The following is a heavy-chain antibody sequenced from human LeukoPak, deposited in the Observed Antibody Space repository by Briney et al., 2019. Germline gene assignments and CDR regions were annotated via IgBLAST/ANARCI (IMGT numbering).Heavy chain of an antibody. J-gene: IGHJ4*02. Sequence: GASVKVSCKASGYTFTNYGISWVRQAPGQGLEWMGWISAYNGNTNYAQKLQGRVTMTTDTSTSTAYMELRSLRSDDTAVYYCARDRGYDSSGYYGLDWGQGTLVTVSS. V-gene: IGHV1-18*01. CDR1: GYTFTNYG. CDR3: ARDRGYDSSGYYGLD. CDR2: ISAYNGNT. D-gene: IGHD3-22*01.